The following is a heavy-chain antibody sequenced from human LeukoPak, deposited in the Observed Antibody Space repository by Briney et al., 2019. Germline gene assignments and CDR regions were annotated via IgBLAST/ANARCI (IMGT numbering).Heavy chain of an antibody. Sequence: SVKVSCKSSGGTFSSHTISWVRQAPGQGLEWMGRIIPILGVPNYAQRFQGRVTITADKSTSTVYMEMSSLRSEDTAVYFCARVGAVTETFDYWGQGTLVTVSS. V-gene: IGHV1-69*02. CDR1: GGTFSSHT. CDR2: IIPILGVP. J-gene: IGHJ4*02. D-gene: IGHD1-20*01. CDR3: ARVGAVTETFDY.